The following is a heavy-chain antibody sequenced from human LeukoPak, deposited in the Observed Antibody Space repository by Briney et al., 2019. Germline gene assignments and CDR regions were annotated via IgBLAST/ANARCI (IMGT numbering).Heavy chain of an antibody. D-gene: IGHD2-8*01. J-gene: IGHJ6*02. V-gene: IGHV3-23*01. CDR3: ARAGGLGYCTNGVCPPKNYYYGMDV. Sequence: GGSLRLSCAASGFTFSSYAMSWVRQAPGKGLEWVSAISGSGGSTYYADSVKGRFTISRDNAKNSLSLQMNSLRAEDAAVYYCARAGGLGYCTNGVCPPKNYYYGMDVWGQGTTVTVSS. CDR1: GFTFSSYA. CDR2: ISGSGGST.